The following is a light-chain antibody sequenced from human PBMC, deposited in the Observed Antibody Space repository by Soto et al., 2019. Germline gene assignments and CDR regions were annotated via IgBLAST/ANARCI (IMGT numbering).Light chain of an antibody. CDR3: QQRYNWPPIT. V-gene: IGKV3-11*01. CDR2: DTS. J-gene: IGKJ5*01. CDR1: QSVGIY. Sequence: EVVLTQSPATLSLTPGERATLSCRASQSVGIYLAWYQQKPGQAPRLLIYDTSNRATGIPARFSGSGSGTDFTLTISSLEPEDFALYYCQQRYNWPPITFGQGTRLEIK.